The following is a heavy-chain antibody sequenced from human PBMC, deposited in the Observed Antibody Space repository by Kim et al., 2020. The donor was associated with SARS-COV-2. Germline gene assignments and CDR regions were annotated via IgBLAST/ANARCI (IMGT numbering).Heavy chain of an antibody. Sequence: YSPSFEGHVTISADKSINTVYLQWSSLKASDTAMYYCARRSSGSNYGMDVWGQGTTVTVSS. V-gene: IGHV5-10-1*01. CDR3: ARRSSGSNYGMDV. J-gene: IGHJ6*02. D-gene: IGHD6-19*01.